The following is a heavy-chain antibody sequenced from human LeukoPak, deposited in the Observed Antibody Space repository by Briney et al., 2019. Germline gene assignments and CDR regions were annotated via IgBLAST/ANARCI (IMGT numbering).Heavy chain of an antibody. CDR3: ARYQYYYDSSGTYYMDV. CDR2: IYTSGST. Sequence: PSETLSLTCTVSGGSISSYYWSWIRQPAGKGLEWIGRIYTSGSTNYNPSLKSRVTMSVDTSKNQFSLKLSSVTAADTAVYYCARYQYYYDSSGTYYMDVWGKGTTVTISS. V-gene: IGHV4-4*07. J-gene: IGHJ6*03. CDR1: GGSISSYY. D-gene: IGHD3-22*01.